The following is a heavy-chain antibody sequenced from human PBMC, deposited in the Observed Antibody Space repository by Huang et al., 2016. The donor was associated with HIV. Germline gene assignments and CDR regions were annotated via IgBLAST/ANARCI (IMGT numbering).Heavy chain of an antibody. J-gene: IGHJ5*02. Sequence: EVQLVESGGGLVKPGGSLRLSCAASGFTFRSYSMNWVRQAPWKGLEWLSSISSSSSYIYYADSVKGLFTISGDNAKNSLYLQMNSLRAEDTAVYYCARDQEGWFGVDNWFDPWGQGTLVTVSS. CDR2: ISSSSSYI. CDR1: GFTFRSYS. CDR3: ARDQEGWFGVDNWFDP. V-gene: IGHV3-21*01. D-gene: IGHD3-10*01.